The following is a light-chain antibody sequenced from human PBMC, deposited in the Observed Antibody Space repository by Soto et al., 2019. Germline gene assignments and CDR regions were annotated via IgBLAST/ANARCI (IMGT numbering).Light chain of an antibody. CDR3: QQYNTYPYT. CDR2: KAS. Sequence: DIQMNQSPSTLYASVGDRVTITCRDSQSISSWLAWYQQKRGKDPKLLLYKASTLESGVPSRFSGSRSGTECTLTISSLQPDDFATYYCQQYNTYPYTCGQGTKLEIK. V-gene: IGKV1-5*03. J-gene: IGKJ2*01. CDR1: QSISSW.